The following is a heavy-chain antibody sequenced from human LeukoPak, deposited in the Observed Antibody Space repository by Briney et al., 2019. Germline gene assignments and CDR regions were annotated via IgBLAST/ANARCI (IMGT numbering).Heavy chain of an antibody. CDR3: ARVVAAAVLNWFDP. J-gene: IGHJ5*02. CDR2: IIPILGIA. CDR1: GGTFSSYA. V-gene: IGHV1-69*04. Sequence: SVKVSCKASGGTFSSYAISWVRQAPGQGLEWMGRIIPILGIANYAQKFQGRVTITADKSTSTAYMELSSLRSEDAAVYYCARVVAAAVLNWFDPWGQGTLVTVSS. D-gene: IGHD6-13*01.